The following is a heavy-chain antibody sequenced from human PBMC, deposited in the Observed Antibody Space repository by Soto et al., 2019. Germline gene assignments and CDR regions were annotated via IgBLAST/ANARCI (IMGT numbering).Heavy chain of an antibody. CDR1: GYSFTYYA. CDR2: INAGNGNT. Sequence: QVQLVQSEAEVKKPGASVKVSCKASGYSFTYYAIHWVRQAPGQRLEWMGWINAGNGNTKYSQTFQVRVSFTSDTSASATYMELSSLTSEDTAVYYCASSSTWGWADYQFDMDVWGQGTTVNVS. J-gene: IGHJ6*02. CDR3: ASSSTWGWADYQFDMDV. V-gene: IGHV1-3*01. D-gene: IGHD6-13*01.